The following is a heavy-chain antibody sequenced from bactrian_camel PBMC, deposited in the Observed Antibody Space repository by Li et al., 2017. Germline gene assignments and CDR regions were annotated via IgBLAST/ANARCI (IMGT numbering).Heavy chain of an antibody. CDR1: GFTFSKYW. J-gene: IGHJ4*01. Sequence: HVQLVEFGGGLVKPGGSLRLACAASGFTFSKYWLHWVRQAPGKGLEWVSSIYTPDGSTNSADSVKGRFTLSRDNTKNMMYLQMNNLKSEDTALYYCVKDGSWYPSDESNYWGQGTQVTVS. D-gene: IGHD6*01. CDR3: VKDGSWYPSDESNY. V-gene: IGHV3S1*01. CDR2: IYTPDGST.